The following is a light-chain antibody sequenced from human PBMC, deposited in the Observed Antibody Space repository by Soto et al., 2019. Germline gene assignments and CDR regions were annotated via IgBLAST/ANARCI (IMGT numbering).Light chain of an antibody. CDR2: YDD. Sequence: QSVLTQPPSVSEAPRQRVTISCSGSSSNIGNNAVNWYQQLPGKAPKLLIYYDDLLPSGVSDRFSGSKSGTSASLAISGLQPEDEADYFCAAWDDSLNCPVFGGGTKLTVL. CDR3: AAWDDSLNCPV. V-gene: IGLV1-36*01. CDR1: SSNIGNNA. J-gene: IGLJ2*01.